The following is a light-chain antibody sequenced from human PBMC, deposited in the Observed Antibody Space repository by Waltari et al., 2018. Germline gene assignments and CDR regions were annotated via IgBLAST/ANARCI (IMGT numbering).Light chain of an antibody. CDR2: GAS. Sequence: DIQMTQSPSSVSAFVGDRVTITCRASQSISNWLAWYQQKPGKAPKLLIYGASDLHSGVPSRFSGSGAGTDFILTISSLQAEDFATYYCQQYGTFGQGTKVETK. CDR3: QQYGT. V-gene: IGKV1-12*01. J-gene: IGKJ2*01. CDR1: QSISNW.